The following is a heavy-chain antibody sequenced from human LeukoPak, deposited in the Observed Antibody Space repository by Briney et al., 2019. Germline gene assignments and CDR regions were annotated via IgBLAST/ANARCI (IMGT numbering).Heavy chain of an antibody. D-gene: IGHD1-26*01. CDR1: YW. J-gene: IGHJ5*02. CDR3: ARLGEDLAVGAASYWFDP. V-gene: IGHV5-51*01. Sequence: YWSWIRQHPGTGLEWMGIIYPDDSNTRYSPSFEGQVTFSADKSINTAYLQWSSLKASDTAMYYCARLGEDLAVGAASYWFDPWGQGTLVTVSS. CDR2: IYPDDSNT.